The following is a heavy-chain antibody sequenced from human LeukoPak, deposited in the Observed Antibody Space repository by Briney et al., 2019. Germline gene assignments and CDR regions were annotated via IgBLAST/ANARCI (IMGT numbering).Heavy chain of an antibody. CDR3: ARDSAMVRGVILDY. J-gene: IGHJ4*02. CDR1: GFTFSSYW. D-gene: IGHD3-10*01. Sequence: GGSLRLSCAASGFTFSSYWMHWVRQAPGKGLVWVSRIKSDGSSTSYADSVKGRFTIPRDNVKNTLYLQTNSLRAEDTAVYYCARDSAMVRGVILDYWGQGTLVTVSS. V-gene: IGHV3-74*01. CDR2: IKSDGSST.